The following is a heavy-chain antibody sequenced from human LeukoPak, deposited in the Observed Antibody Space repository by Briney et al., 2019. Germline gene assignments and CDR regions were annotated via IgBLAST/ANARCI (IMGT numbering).Heavy chain of an antibody. CDR3: ARDRNLYYDSSGYYCMEY. CDR1: GYTFNAYN. D-gene: IGHD3-22*01. J-gene: IGHJ4*02. Sequence: ASVKVSCKASGYTFNAYNINWVRQAPGQGLEWMGWISTYNDNTNYAQKFQGRVTMTTDTSTSTAYMELRSLRSDDTAVYYCARDRNLYYDSSGYYCMEYWGQGTLVTVSS. CDR2: ISTYNDNT. V-gene: IGHV1-18*01.